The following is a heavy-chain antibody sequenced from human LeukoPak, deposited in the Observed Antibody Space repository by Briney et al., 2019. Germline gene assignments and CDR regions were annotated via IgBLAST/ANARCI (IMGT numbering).Heavy chain of an antibody. V-gene: IGHV4-34*01. Sequence: PSETLSLTCVVYGGSFSGYYWSWIRQPPGKGLEWMGEINHIGRTNHNPPLKSRVTISVDTSKNQFSLKLSSVTAADTAVYHCARSESGGYRYWGQGTLVTVSS. D-gene: IGHD1-26*01. CDR2: INHIGRT. J-gene: IGHJ4*02. CDR3: ARSESGGYRY. CDR1: GGSFSGYY.